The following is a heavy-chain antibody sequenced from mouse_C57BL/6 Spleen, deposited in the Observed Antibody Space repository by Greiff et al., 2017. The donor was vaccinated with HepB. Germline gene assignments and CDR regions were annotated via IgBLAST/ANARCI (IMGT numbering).Heavy chain of an antibody. Sequence: EVKLMESGGGLVKPGGSLKLSCAASGFTFSDYGMHWVRQAPEKGLEWVAYISSGSSTIYYADTVKGRFTISRDNAKNTLFLQMTSLRSEDTAMYYCARPIGWLPAWFAYWGQGTLVTVSA. CDR2: ISSGSSTI. CDR1: GFTFSDYG. V-gene: IGHV5-17*01. J-gene: IGHJ3*01. CDR3: ARPIGWLPAWFAY. D-gene: IGHD2-3*01.